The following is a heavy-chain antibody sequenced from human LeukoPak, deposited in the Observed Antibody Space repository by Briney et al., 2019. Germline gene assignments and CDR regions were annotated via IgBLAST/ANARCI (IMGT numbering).Heavy chain of an antibody. CDR2: ISYDGTNK. D-gene: IGHD3-16*01. J-gene: IGHJ3*02. V-gene: IGHV3-30-3*01. CDR3: ARVRSWAYPEDAFDI. Sequence: PGGSLRLSCAASGFTFSSYAMHWVRQAPGKGLEWVAVISYDGTNKNYADSVKGRFTIPRDNSKNTLDLQMDSLRAEDTGVYSCARVRSWAYPEDAFDIWGQGTMVIVSS. CDR1: GFTFSSYA.